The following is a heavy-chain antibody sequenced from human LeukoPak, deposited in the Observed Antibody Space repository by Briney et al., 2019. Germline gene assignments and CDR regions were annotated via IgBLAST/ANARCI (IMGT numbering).Heavy chain of an antibody. D-gene: IGHD1-26*01. V-gene: IGHV3-21*06. CDR1: GFTFSIYN. CDR2: ISSSSGYI. J-gene: IGHJ4*02. Sequence: PGGSLRLSCAASGFTFSIYNMNWVRQTPGTGLEWVSLISSSSGYIYYTDSVKGRFTISRDNAKNSLYLQMNSLRAEDSAVYYCARGSEWEPLYYFDYWGQGSLVTVSS. CDR3: ARGSEWEPLYYFDY.